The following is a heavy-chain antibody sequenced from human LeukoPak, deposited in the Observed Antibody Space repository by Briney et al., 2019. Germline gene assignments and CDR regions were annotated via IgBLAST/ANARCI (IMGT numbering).Heavy chain of an antibody. CDR3: ARDPSYDSSGYFDY. CDR2: ISSSGSTI. J-gene: IGHJ4*02. CDR1: GFSFSSYE. Sequence: GGSLRLSCAASGFSFSSYEMNWVRQAPGKGLEWVSYISSSGSTIYYADSVKGRFTISRDNSKNTLYLQMNSLRAEDTAVYYCARDPSYDSSGYFDYWGQGTLVTVSS. D-gene: IGHD3-22*01. V-gene: IGHV3-48*03.